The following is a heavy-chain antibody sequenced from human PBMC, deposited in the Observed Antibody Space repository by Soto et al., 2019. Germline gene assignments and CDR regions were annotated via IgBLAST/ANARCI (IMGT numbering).Heavy chain of an antibody. J-gene: IGHJ6*02. D-gene: IGHD6-13*01. CDR2: IIPILGIA. V-gene: IGHV1-69*08. Sequence: QVQLVQSGAEVKKPGSSVKVSCKASGGTFSSYTISWVRQAPGQGLEWMGRIIPILGIANYAQKFQGRVTITADQSTSTAYMELSRLRSEDTAVYYCARDPFSSSDRYYYYGMDVWGQGTTVTVSS. CDR3: ARDPFSSSDRYYYYGMDV. CDR1: GGTFSSYT.